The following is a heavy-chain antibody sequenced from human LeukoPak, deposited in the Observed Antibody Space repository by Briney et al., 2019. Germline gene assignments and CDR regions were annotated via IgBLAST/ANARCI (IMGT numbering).Heavy chain of an antibody. CDR1: GYTFTGYY. J-gene: IGHJ3*02. CDR2: INPNSGGT. Sequence: ASVKVSCKASGYTFTGYYMHWVRQAPGQGLEWTGWINPNSGGTNYAQKFQGRVTMTRDTSISTAYMELSRLRSDDTAVYYCARVVLGGIAAAGTDAFDIWGQGTMVTVSS. CDR3: ARVVLGGIAAAGTDAFDI. D-gene: IGHD6-13*01. V-gene: IGHV1-2*02.